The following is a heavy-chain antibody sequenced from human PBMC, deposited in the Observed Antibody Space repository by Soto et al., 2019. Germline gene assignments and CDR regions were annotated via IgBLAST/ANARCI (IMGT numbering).Heavy chain of an antibody. D-gene: IGHD5-18*01. V-gene: IGHV1-69*12. CDR1: GGTFSTYA. J-gene: IGHJ4*02. CDR2: SIPMFGAA. CDR3: ASGIQLWLRRINNGYSG. Sequence: QVQLVQSGAEVKKPESSVKVSCKAPGGTFSTYAISWVRQAPGQGVEWMGGSIPMFGAANYAQRFQERVTITADESTNTVYMELSSLRSEATAVYFCASGIQLWLRRINNGYSGWGQGTLVTVSS.